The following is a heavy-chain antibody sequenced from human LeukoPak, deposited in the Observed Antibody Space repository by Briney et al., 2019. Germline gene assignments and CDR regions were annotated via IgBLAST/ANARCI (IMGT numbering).Heavy chain of an antibody. CDR3: ARGPGYSSTTDAFEI. J-gene: IGHJ3*02. CDR2: IYYTGNT. V-gene: IGHV4-39*07. D-gene: IGHD6-13*01. CDR1: GGSISSSSYY. Sequence: SETLSLTCTVSGGSISSSSYYWGWIRQPPGKGLEWIGSIYYTGNTYYNPSLKSRVTISVDTSKNQFSLKLSSVTAADTAVYYCARGPGYSSTTDAFEIWGQGTTVTVSS.